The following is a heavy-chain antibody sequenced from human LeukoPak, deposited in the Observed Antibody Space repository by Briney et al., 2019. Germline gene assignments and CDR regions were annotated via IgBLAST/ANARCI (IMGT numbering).Heavy chain of an antibody. V-gene: IGHV1-24*01. CDR3: ATVAPYYDFSRGNWFDP. J-gene: IGHJ5*02. CDR2: FDPEDGET. D-gene: IGHD3-3*01. CDR1: GYTLTELS. Sequence: GASVKVSCKVSGYTLTELSMHWVRQAPGKGLEWMGGFDPEDGETIYAQKFQGRVTMTEDTSTDTAYMELSSLRSEDTAVYYYATVAPYYDFSRGNWFDPWGQGTLVTVSS.